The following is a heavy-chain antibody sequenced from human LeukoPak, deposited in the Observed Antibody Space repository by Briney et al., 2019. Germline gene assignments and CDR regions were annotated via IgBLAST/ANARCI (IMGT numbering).Heavy chain of an antibody. Sequence: SETLSLTCAVYGGSFSGYYWSWIRQPPGKGLEWIGEISHSGSTNCNPSLKSRVTISVDTSKNQFSLKLSSVTAADTAVYYCAIYSSSWAFDYWGQGTLVTVSS. CDR3: AIYSSSWAFDY. J-gene: IGHJ4*02. CDR2: ISHSGST. D-gene: IGHD6-13*01. V-gene: IGHV4-34*01. CDR1: GGSFSGYY.